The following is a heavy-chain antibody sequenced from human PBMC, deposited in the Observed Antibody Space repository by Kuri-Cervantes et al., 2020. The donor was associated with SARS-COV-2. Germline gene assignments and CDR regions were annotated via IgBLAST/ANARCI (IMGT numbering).Heavy chain of an antibody. CDR2: ISGSGGST. Sequence: GESLKISCTASGFTFSSYATSWVRQAPGKGLEWVSAISGSGGSTYYADSVKGRFTISRDNSKNTLYLQMNSLRAEDTAVYYCARGGAIVVVPAAILTHYGMDVWGQGTTVTVSS. D-gene: IGHD2-2*02. CDR1: GFTFSSYA. V-gene: IGHV3-23*01. J-gene: IGHJ6*02. CDR3: ARGGAIVVVPAAILTHYGMDV.